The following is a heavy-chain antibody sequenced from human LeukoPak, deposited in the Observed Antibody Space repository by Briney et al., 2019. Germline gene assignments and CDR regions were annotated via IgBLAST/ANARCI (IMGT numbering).Heavy chain of an antibody. V-gene: IGHV4-59*08. CDR1: GDSVPSYY. J-gene: IGHJ4*02. CDR2: VSYDGTT. CDR3: ASLDCFGDDCYNH. Sequence: SETLSLTCSVSGDSVPSYYYSWIRQPPGKGLEWIGHVSYDGTTNYTPSLRSRVIMAVDTAKINISLRVTAVTAADTAIYYCASLDCFGDDCYNHWGEGTRVTVSS. D-gene: IGHD2-21*01.